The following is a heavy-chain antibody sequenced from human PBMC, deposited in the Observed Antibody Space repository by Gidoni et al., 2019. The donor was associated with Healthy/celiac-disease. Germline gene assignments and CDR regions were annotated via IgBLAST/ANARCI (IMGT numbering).Heavy chain of an antibody. CDR1: GFTFSSYG. Sequence: QVQLVESGGGVVQPGRSLRLSCAASGFTFSSYGMHWVRQAPGKGLEWVAVIWYDGSNKYYADSVKGRFTISRDNSKNTLYLQMNSLRAEDTAVYYCARDRAELEQLAHLDYWGQGTLVTVSS. D-gene: IGHD6-6*01. J-gene: IGHJ4*02. CDR3: ARDRAELEQLAHLDY. CDR2: IWYDGSNK. V-gene: IGHV3-33*01.